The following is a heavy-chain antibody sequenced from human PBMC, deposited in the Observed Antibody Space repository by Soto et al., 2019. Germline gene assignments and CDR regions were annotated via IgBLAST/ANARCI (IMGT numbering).Heavy chain of an antibody. CDR1: GYSFTGFY. CDR3: ARANSGDDDEFDY. J-gene: IGHJ4*02. CDR2: VNPSSGGA. D-gene: IGHD5-12*01. Sequence: VASVKVSCKASGYSFTGFYIHWVRQAPGQGLEWMGWVNPSSGGAHYAQKFQGRVTMTRDTSVTSAYMEGTRLRFDDTAVYYCARANSGDDDEFDYWGQGAPVTVSS. V-gene: IGHV1-2*02.